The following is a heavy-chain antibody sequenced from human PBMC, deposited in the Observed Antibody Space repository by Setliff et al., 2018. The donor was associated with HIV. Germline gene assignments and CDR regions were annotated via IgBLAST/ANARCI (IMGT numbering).Heavy chain of an antibody. CDR1: GFTFTDYW. D-gene: IGHD2-8*01. V-gene: IGHV5-51*01. CDR3: ARRAFNGYYFDS. J-gene: IGHJ4*02. CDR2: IYPGDSDT. Sequence: GESLKISCKASGFTFTDYWIGWVRQMPGRGLEWMGIIYPGDSDTRYSPSFRGQVTISADKSITTAYLQWSSLKASDTAIYYCARRAFNGYYFDSWGQGTLVTVSS.